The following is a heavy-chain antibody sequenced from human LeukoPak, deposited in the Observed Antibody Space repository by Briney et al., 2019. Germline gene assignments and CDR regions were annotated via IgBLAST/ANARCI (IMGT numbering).Heavy chain of an antibody. CDR1: GFTFSSYA. D-gene: IGHD5-18*01. Sequence: GGSLRLSCAASGFTFSSYAMSWVRQAPGKGLEWVSAISGSGGSTFYADSVKGRFTISRDNSKNTLYLQMNSLRAEDTAVYFCARAQGGKIQLWDYYFDYWGQGTLVTVSS. V-gene: IGHV3-23*01. CDR2: ISGSGGST. CDR3: ARAQGGKIQLWDYYFDY. J-gene: IGHJ4*02.